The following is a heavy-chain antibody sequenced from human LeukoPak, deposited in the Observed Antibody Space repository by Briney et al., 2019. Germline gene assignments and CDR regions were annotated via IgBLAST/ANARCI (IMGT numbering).Heavy chain of an antibody. D-gene: IGHD5-24*01. CDR3: ARATRNGYDY. CDR2: ISSGSDTI. CDR1: GFTFAIYG. V-gene: IGHV3-48*04. J-gene: IGHJ4*02. Sequence: GGTLRLSCAASGFTFAIYGMNWVRQAPGKGPEWVSYISSGSDTIYYADSAKGRFTMSRDNAKNSLFLQMNSLRAEDTAVYYGARATRNGYDYWGQGTLVAVSS.